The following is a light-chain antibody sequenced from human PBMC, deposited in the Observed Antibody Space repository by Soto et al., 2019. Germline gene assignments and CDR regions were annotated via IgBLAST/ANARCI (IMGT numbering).Light chain of an antibody. Sequence: VVLTQSPATLSLSPVEGVTLSCRASQRVGTSLAWYQQKPGQAPRALIFDASKRATGIPARFSGGGSGTDFTLTISSLEPEDFAVYYCQQRSLWPPGYSFGQGTKLEI. CDR1: QRVGTS. CDR3: QQRSLWPPGYS. J-gene: IGKJ2*01. CDR2: DAS. V-gene: IGKV3-11*01.